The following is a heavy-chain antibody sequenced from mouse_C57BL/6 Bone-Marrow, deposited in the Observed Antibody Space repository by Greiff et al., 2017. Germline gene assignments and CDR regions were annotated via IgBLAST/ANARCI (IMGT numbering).Heavy chain of an antibody. Sequence: QVQLQQSGAELVKPGASVKLSCKASGYTFTSYWMHWVKQRPGRGLEWIGRIDPNSGGTKYNEKFKSKATLTVDKPSSTAYMQLSSLTSEDSAVYYCARGYYGSRGGAWFAYWGQGTLVTVSA. CDR2: IDPNSGGT. D-gene: IGHD1-1*01. CDR1: GYTFTSYW. CDR3: ARGYYGSRGGAWFAY. V-gene: IGHV1-72*01. J-gene: IGHJ3*01.